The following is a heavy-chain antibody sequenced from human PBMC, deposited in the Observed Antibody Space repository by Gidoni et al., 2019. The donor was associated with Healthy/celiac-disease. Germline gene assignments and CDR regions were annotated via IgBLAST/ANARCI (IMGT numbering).Heavy chain of an antibody. CDR1: GGCISRYS. J-gene: IGHJ4*02. Sequence: QVQLQEWGPGLMKPSETLSLTCTVSGGCISRYSWSWIRQPPGKGLEWIGYIYYSGSTNYNPSLKSRVPISVDTSKNQFSLKLSSVTAADTAVYYCARHLGGGYFDYWGQGTLVTVSS. CDR3: ARHLGGGYFDY. CDR2: IYYSGST. V-gene: IGHV4-59*08. D-gene: IGHD3-10*01.